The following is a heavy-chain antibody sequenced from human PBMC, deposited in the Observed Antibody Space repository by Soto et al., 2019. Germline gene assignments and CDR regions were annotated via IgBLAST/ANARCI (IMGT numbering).Heavy chain of an antibody. J-gene: IGHJ4*02. V-gene: IGHV1-2*04. CDR1: GYTFTGYY. CDR2: INPNSGGT. CDR3: ARGDGSSYYYFAY. D-gene: IGHD6-6*01. Sequence: ASVKVSCKASGYTFTGYYMHWVRQAPGQGLEWMGWINPNSGGTNYAQKFQGWVTMTRDTSISTAYMELSRLRSDDTAVYYCARGDGSSYYYFAYSGQGTLVTVSS.